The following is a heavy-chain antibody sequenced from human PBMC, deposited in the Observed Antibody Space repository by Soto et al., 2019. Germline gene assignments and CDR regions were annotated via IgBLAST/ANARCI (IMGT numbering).Heavy chain of an antibody. CDR2: SSGSGGST. V-gene: IGHV3-23*01. CDR1: GFTFSSYA. J-gene: IGHJ4*02. CDR3: ARRGSGSYYDY. D-gene: IGHD1-26*01. Sequence: EVQLLESGGGLVQPGGSLRLSCAASGFTFSSYAMRWVRQAPGKGLEWVSASSGSGGSTYYADSVKGRFTISRENSKNTLYLQMNSLRAEDTAVYYCARRGSGSYYDYWGQGTLVTVSS.